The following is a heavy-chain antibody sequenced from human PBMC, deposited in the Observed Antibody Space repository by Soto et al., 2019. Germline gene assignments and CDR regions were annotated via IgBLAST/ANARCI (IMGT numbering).Heavy chain of an antibody. V-gene: IGHV3-23*01. Sequence: EVQLLESGGGLVQPGGSLRLSCAASGFTFSSYAMSWVRQAPGKGLEWVSAISGSGGSTYYADSVKGRFTISRDNSKNTLYLQMNSLRAEDTAVYYCAITSDYGDYVPYYWGQGTLVTVSS. CDR1: GFTFSSYA. CDR2: ISGSGGST. J-gene: IGHJ4*02. D-gene: IGHD4-17*01. CDR3: AITSDYGDYVPYY.